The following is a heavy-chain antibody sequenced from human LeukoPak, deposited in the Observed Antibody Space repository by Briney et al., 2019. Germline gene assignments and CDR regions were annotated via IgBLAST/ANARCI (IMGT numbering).Heavy chain of an antibody. D-gene: IGHD2-15*01. J-gene: IGHJ5*02. CDR1: VFTISSYA. CDR2: ISGSGGST. CDR3: AKDASPVNIVVVVAWVSWFDP. V-gene: IGHV3-23*01. Sequence: GGSLRLSCAASVFTISSYAMSWVRQAPGKGLEWVSAISGSGGSTYYADSVKGRFTISRDNSKNTLYLQMNSLRAEDTAVYYCAKDASPVNIVVVVAWVSWFDPWGQGTLVTVSS.